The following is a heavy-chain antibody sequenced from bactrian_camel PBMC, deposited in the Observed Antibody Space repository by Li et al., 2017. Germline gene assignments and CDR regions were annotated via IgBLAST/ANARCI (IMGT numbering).Heavy chain of an antibody. CDR2: ISSSRNI. Sequence: QVQLVESGGGSVQAGGTLRPSCISSTSIPNSCAVGWFRQVPGKERDFVATISSSRNIKYADSVKGRFTISRDEPNHAIYLQMNDLQTNDTAMYYCGACRNGALPTANKYWGPLALVVPVITSARRITCACWNVMTGTTRARGPRSPSP. V-gene: IGHV3S55*01. CDR3: GACRNGALPTANKYWGPLALVVPVITSARRITCACWNVMTGTT. D-gene: IGHD2*01. CDR1: TSIPNSCA. J-gene: IGHJ4*01.